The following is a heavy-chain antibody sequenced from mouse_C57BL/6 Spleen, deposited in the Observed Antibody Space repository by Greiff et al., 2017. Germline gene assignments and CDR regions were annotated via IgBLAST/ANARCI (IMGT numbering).Heavy chain of an antibody. CDR3: ARLQLGGAMDY. V-gene: IGHV1-69*01. J-gene: IGHJ4*01. CDR1: GYTFTSYW. Sequence: QVHVKQPGAELVMPGASVKLSCKASGYTFTSYWMHWVKQRPGQGLEWIGEIDPSDSYTNYNQKFKGKSTLTVDKSSSTAYMQLRSLTSEDSAVYYCARLQLGGAMDYWGQGTSVTVSS. D-gene: IGHD4-1*02. CDR2: IDPSDSYT.